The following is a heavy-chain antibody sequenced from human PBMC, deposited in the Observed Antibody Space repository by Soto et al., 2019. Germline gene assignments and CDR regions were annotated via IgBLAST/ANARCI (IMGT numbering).Heavy chain of an antibody. V-gene: IGHV5-10-1*01. CDR3: ARQIYGSDTGPNFQYYFDS. J-gene: IGHJ4*02. CDR2: IDPSDSQT. Sequence: PGESLKIFCKGSGYSFAGYWITWVRQKPGKGLEWMGRIDPSDSQTYYSPSFRGHVTVSATKSITTVFLQWSSLRASDTAMYYCARQIYGSDTGPNFQYYFDSWGQGTPVTVSS. D-gene: IGHD5-18*01. CDR1: GYSFAGYW.